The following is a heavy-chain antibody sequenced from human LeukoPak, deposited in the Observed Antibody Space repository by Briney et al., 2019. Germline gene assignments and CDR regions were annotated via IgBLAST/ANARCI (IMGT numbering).Heavy chain of an antibody. Sequence: ASVKVSCKASGYTFTSYAMHWVRQAPGQRLEWMGWINAGNGNTKYSQKFQGRVTITRDTSASTAYMELSSLRSEDTAVYYCARGPLGGSYYVDWGQGTLVTVSS. CDR2: INAGNGNT. V-gene: IGHV1-3*01. J-gene: IGHJ4*02. D-gene: IGHD1-26*01. CDR3: ARGPLGGSYYVD. CDR1: GYTFTSYA.